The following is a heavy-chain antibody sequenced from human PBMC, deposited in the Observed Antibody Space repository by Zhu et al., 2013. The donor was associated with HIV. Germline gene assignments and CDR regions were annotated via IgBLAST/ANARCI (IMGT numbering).Heavy chain of an antibody. V-gene: IGHV1-2*02. Sequence: QVQLVQSGAEVEKPGASVKVSCKASGYSFTNYYMHWVRQAPGQGLEWMGMINPTGGTTNYAQKFQGRVTMTRDTSISTAYMELSRLRSDDTAVYYCARILGGSYSGYDATYPVGYWGQGTLVTVSS. D-gene: IGHD5-12*01. CDR2: INPTGGTT. CDR1: GYSFTNYY. J-gene: IGHJ4*02. CDR3: ARILGGSYSGYDATYPVGY.